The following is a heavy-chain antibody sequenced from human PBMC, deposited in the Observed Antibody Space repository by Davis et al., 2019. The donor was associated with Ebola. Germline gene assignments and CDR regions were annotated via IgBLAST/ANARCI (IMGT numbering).Heavy chain of an antibody. D-gene: IGHD2-8*01. CDR1: GYTFSTYA. Sequence: AASVKVSCKASGYTFSTYAMHWVRQAPGQRLEWMGWINAGNGNTEYSQKFQGRVTINRDTSASTAYMELSSLRSEDTAVYYCAIEKTIGDILMMYYFDSWGQGTLVTVYS. CDR2: INAGNGNT. V-gene: IGHV1-3*01. J-gene: IGHJ4*02. CDR3: AIEKTIGDILMMYYFDS.